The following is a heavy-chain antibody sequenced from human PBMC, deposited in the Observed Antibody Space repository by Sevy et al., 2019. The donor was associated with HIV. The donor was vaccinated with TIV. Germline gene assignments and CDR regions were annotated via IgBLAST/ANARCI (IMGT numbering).Heavy chain of an antibody. CDR2: ISTYNGET. CDR3: ARDSDGSGHYYFDYFDY. V-gene: IGHV1-18*01. J-gene: IGHJ4*02. D-gene: IGHD3-22*01. CDR1: GYTFTNYP. Sequence: ASVKVSCKASGYTFTNYPISWVRQAPGQGLEWMGWISTYNGETKYPQKLQGRATMTTETSTSTAYMELRSLRSDDTAVYYCARDSDGSGHYYFDYFDYWGQGTLVTVSS.